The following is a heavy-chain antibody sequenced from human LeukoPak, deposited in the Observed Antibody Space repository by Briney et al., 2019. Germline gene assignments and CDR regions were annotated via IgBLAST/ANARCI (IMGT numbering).Heavy chain of an antibody. CDR1: GYSYTSYW. Sequence: GEALNISWKGSGYSYTSYWIGGVRQMPGKGLEWMGIIYPGVSDTRYSPSFQGQITISADKSISTDYLQWSSLEASDTAMYCCARLVVVAATRQGWFDPWGQGTLVTVSS. CDR2: IYPGVSDT. D-gene: IGHD2-15*01. J-gene: IGHJ5*02. CDR3: ARLVVVAATRQGWFDP. V-gene: IGHV5-51*01.